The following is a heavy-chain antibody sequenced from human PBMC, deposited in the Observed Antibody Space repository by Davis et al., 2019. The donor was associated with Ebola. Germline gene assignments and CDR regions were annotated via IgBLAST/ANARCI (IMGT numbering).Heavy chain of an antibody. J-gene: IGHJ6*03. V-gene: IGHV3-30*18. CDR2: ISYDGSNK. D-gene: IGHD6-6*01. CDR1: GFTFSSYG. CDR3: AKDPLIAARYYYYYMDV. Sequence: PGGSLRLSCAASGFTFSSYGMHWVRQAPGKGLEWVAVISYDGSNKYYADSVKGRFTISRDNSKNTLYLQMNSLRAEDTAVYYCAKDPLIAARYYYYYMDVWGKGTTVTVSS.